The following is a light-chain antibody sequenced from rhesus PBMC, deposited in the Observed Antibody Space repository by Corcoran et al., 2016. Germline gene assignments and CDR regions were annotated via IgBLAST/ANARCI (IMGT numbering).Light chain of an antibody. Sequence: DIQMTQSPSFLSASVGDRVTITCRASQGISSYLAWYQQNIGKAPKPLKYYDSNLESGVPSRFSGSVSGTEFNLTISSLHPEDFAVYYCQQYNSDPWTFGQGTKVEIK. CDR3: QQYNSDPWT. CDR2: YDS. CDR1: QGISSY. J-gene: IGKJ1*01. V-gene: IGKV1-37*01.